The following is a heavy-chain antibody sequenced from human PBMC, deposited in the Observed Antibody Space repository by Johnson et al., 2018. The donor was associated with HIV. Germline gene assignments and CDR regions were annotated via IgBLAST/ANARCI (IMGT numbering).Heavy chain of an antibody. Sequence: QVQLVESGGGVVQPGGSLRLSCAASGLTLSRCDMHWVRQAPGKGLEWVAFIRYDGSNKYFEASVKGRCTISRDNSKNTLYLQMNSLRAEETAVYYCARDKGGIVGYDAFDIWGQGTMVTVSS. D-gene: IGHD1-26*01. V-gene: IGHV3-30*02. J-gene: IGHJ3*02. CDR1: GLTLSRCD. CDR2: IRYDGSNK. CDR3: ARDKGGIVGYDAFDI.